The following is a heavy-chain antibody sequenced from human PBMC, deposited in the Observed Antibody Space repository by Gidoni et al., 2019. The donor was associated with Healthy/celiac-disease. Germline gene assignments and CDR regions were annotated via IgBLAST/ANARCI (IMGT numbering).Heavy chain of an antibody. V-gene: IGHV3-33*01. D-gene: IGHD6-19*01. Sequence: QVQLVESGGGVVQPGRSLRLSCAASGFTFSSYGMHWVRQAPGKGLEWVAVIWYDGSNKYYADSVKGRFTISRDNSKNTLYLQMNSLRAEDTAVYYCVGVSQWLTPLDYWGQGTLVTVSS. CDR1: GFTFSSYG. CDR2: IWYDGSNK. CDR3: VGVSQWLTPLDY. J-gene: IGHJ4*02.